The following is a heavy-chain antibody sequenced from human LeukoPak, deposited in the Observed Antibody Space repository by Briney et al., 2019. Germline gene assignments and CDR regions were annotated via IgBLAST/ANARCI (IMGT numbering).Heavy chain of an antibody. CDR3: ARRQQTGGDNGLHNWFDP. D-gene: IGHD2-21*01. CDR2: IYYSGST. Sequence: SETLSLTCTVSDGSSSSSSWNWIRQPPDKGLEWIGYIYYSGSTKYNPSLKSRVTISVDTSKNQVSLKLRSVTAADTAIYYCARRQQTGGDNGLHNWFDPWGQGTLVTVSS. J-gene: IGHJ5*02. V-gene: IGHV4-59*08. CDR1: DGSSSSSS.